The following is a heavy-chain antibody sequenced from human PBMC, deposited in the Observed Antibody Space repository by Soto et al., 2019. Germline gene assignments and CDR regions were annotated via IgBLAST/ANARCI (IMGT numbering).Heavy chain of an antibody. CDR1: GYTFTGYY. Sequence: GASVKVSCKASGYTFTGYYMHWVRQAPGQGLEWMGWINPNSGGTNYAQRFQGWVTMTRDTSISTAYMELSRLRSDDTAVYYCARPGYCSSTSCYDYFDYWGQGTLVTVSS. J-gene: IGHJ4*02. CDR2: INPNSGGT. CDR3: ARPGYCSSTSCYDYFDY. D-gene: IGHD2-2*01. V-gene: IGHV1-2*04.